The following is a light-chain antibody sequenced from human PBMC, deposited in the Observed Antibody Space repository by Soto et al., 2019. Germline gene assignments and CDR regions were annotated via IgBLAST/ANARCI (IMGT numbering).Light chain of an antibody. J-gene: IGLJ1*01. CDR2: EVS. V-gene: IGLV2-14*01. CDR1: NSDVGGYNY. CDR3: SSYTSISTLYV. Sequence: QSVLTQPASVSGSPGQSITISCTGTNSDVGGYNYVSWYQQHPGKAPELMIYEVSHRPSGVSNRFSGSKSDNTASLTISGLQAEDEADYYCSSYTSISTLYVFGTGNKVTVL.